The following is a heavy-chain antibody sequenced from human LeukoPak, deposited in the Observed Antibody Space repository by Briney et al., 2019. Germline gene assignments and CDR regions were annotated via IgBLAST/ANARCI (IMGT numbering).Heavy chain of an antibody. CDR3: VRVGYSSSWYVDY. J-gene: IGHJ4*02. Sequence: GGSLRLSCAASGFTFSSYWMHWVRQAPGKGLVWVSRINSDGSSTSYADSVKGRFTISRDNAKNTLYLQMNSLRTEDTAVYYCVRVGYSSSWYVDYWGQGTLVTVSS. D-gene: IGHD6-13*01. CDR1: GFTFSSYW. CDR2: INSDGSST. V-gene: IGHV3-74*01.